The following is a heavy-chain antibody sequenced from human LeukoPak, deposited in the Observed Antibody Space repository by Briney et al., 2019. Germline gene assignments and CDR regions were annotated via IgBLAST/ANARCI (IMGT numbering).Heavy chain of an antibody. CDR3: ARDPYGDYGDCFDY. V-gene: IGHV3-74*01. D-gene: IGHD4-17*01. Sequence: GGSLRLSCAASGFTFSSYWMHWVRQVPGKGLVWVSRINSDGSSTNYADSVKGRFTISRDNAKNTLYLQMDSLRAEDTAVYYCARDPYGDYGDCFDYWGQGTLVTVSS. J-gene: IGHJ4*02. CDR1: GFTFSSYW. CDR2: INSDGSST.